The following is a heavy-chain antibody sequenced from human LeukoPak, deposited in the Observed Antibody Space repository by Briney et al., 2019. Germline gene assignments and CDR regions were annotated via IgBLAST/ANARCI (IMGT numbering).Heavy chain of an antibody. D-gene: IGHD3-10*01. J-gene: IGHJ4*02. CDR2: MNPNSGNT. Sequence: ASVKVSCKASGYTFTSYGISWVRQAPGQGLEWMGWMNPNSGNTGYAQKFQGRVTMTRNTSISTAYMELSSLRSEDTAVYYCAIYRGLLWFGELSDFDYWGQGTLVTVSS. CDR3: AIYRGLLWFGELSDFDY. V-gene: IGHV1-8*02. CDR1: GYTFTSYG.